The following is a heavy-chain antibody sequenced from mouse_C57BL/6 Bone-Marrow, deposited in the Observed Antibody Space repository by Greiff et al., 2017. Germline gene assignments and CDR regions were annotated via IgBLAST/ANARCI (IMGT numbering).Heavy chain of an antibody. Sequence: QVQLQQSGPELVKPGASVKISCKASGYAFSSSWMNWVKQRPGKGLEWIGRIYPGDGDTNYNGKFKGKATLTADKSSSTADMQLSSLTSEDSAVYFCIYYYGSSALWGQGTTLTVSS. J-gene: IGHJ2*01. CDR2: IYPGDGDT. V-gene: IGHV1-82*01. D-gene: IGHD1-1*01. CDR1: GYAFSSSW. CDR3: IYYYGSSAL.